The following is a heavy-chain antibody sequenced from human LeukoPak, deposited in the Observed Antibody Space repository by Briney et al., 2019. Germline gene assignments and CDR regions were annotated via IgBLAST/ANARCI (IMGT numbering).Heavy chain of an antibody. CDR1: GFTFSDYY. CDR3: ASPLYTSSSGVGY. J-gene: IGHJ4*02. CDR2: ISSTSSYS. D-gene: IGHD6-6*01. V-gene: IGHV3-11*06. Sequence: GGSLRLSCAASGFTFSDYYMSWVRRAPGKGLEWVSYISSTSSYSNYADSVKGRFTISRDSAKNSLYLQMNSLRAEDTAVYYCASPLYTSSSGVGYWGQGTLVTVSS.